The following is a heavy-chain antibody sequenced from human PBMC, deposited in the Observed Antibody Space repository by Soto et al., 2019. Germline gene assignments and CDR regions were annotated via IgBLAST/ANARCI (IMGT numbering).Heavy chain of an antibody. D-gene: IGHD4-4*01. CDR2: IIPIFGTA. J-gene: IGHJ6*02. CDR1: GGTFSSYA. V-gene: IGHV1-69*13. Sequence: ASVKVSCKASGGTFSSYAISWVRQAPGQGLEWMGGIIPIFGTANYAQKFQGRVTITADESTSTAYMELSSLRSEDTAVYYCARERAARVTPGYYYYYGMDVWGQGTTVTVSS. CDR3: ARERAARVTPGYYYYYGMDV.